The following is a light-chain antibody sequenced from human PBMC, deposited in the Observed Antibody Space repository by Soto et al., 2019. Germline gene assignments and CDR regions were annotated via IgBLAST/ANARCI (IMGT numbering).Light chain of an antibody. CDR2: AAS. CDR1: QGISSY. Sequence: AIRMTQSPSSFSASTGDRVTITCRASQGISSYLAWYQQKPGKAPKLLIYAASTLQSGVPSRFSGSGSWTDFTLTISCLQSEYFATYYCQQYYSYPTFGQGTRLEIK. CDR3: QQYYSYPT. V-gene: IGKV1-8*01. J-gene: IGKJ5*01.